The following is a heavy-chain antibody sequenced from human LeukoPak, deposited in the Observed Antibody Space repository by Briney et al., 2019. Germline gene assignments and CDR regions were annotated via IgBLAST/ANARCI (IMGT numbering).Heavy chain of an antibody. CDR3: ASLIYGSGSYYQLFDY. CDR1: GGSISSSSYY. D-gene: IGHD3-10*01. J-gene: IGHJ4*02. V-gene: IGHV4-39*01. CDR2: IYYSGST. Sequence: SETLSLTCTVSGGSISSSSYYWGWIRQPPGKGLEWIGSIYYSGSTYYNPSLKSRVTISVDTSKNQFSLKLSSVTAADTAVYYCASLIYGSGSYYQLFDYWGQGTLVTVPS.